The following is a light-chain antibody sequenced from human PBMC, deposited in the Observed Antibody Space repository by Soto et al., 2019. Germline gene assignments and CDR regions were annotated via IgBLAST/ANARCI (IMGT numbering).Light chain of an antibody. CDR2: AAS. J-gene: IGKJ1*01. CDR3: QVSYCIPLT. V-gene: IGKV1-39*01. Sequence: IQMSHSLVSVSSSKGDRVTITCRASQSISSYLNWYQQKPGKARKLLIYAASSLQSGVPSRFSGSGSGTDFTLTISSLQAEDFATYCSQVSYCIPLTSCQGTKV. CDR1: QSISSY.